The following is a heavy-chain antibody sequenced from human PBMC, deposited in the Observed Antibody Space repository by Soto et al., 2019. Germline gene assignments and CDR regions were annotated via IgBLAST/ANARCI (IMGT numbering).Heavy chain of an antibody. Sequence: SVKVSCKASGGAFSDYAFIWVRQAPGQGLEWLGGIMPIFRAPDYAQKFQGRVTITADKSTDTSYLEMSSLRPEDTAVYYCAFDVKTGVVYFDYWGQGTLVTVSS. CDR2: IMPIFRAP. CDR3: AFDVKTGVVYFDY. CDR1: GGAFSDYA. D-gene: IGHD2-21*01. J-gene: IGHJ4*02. V-gene: IGHV1-69*06.